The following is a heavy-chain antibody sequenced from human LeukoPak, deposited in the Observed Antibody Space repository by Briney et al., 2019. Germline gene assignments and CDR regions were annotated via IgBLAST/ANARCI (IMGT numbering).Heavy chain of an antibody. CDR2: FYHSGST. V-gene: IGHV4-38-2*02. J-gene: IGHJ4*02. CDR3: ARNKVIALAHYFDY. D-gene: IGHD2-21*01. Sequence: PSETLSLTCTVSGYSTTSGDYWGWIRQPPGKGLEWIGTFYHSGSTYYNPSLKSRVTISTDTSKNQFSLKLSSVTAADTAVYYCARNKVIALAHYFDYWGQGTLVTVSS. CDR1: GYSTTSGDY.